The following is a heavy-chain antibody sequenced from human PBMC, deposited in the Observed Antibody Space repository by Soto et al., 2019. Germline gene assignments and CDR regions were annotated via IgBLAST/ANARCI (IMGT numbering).Heavy chain of an antibody. D-gene: IGHD4-17*01. Sequence: EVQLVETGGGLIQPGGSLRLSCAASGFTVSNNYMSWVHQAPGKELECVSIIYSGGTTYYADSVRGRFTISRDHSKNTLYLQMNSLRADDTAVYFCARNQPVTTLGYWGQGTLVTVSS. CDR3: ARNQPVTTLGY. CDR1: GFTVSNNY. V-gene: IGHV3-53*02. J-gene: IGHJ4*02. CDR2: IYSGGTT.